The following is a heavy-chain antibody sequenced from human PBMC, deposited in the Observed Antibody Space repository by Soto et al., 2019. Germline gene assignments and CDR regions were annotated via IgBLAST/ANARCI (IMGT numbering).Heavy chain of an antibody. D-gene: IGHD6-19*01. Sequence: VASVKVSCKASGYTFTGYYMHWVRQAPGQGLEWMGWINPNSGGTNYAQKFQGRVTMTRDTSISTAYMELSRLRSDDTAVYYCARELSDSSGWYFSGKYNWFDPWGQGTLVTVSS. V-gene: IGHV1-2*02. CDR1: GYTFTGYY. CDR2: INPNSGGT. J-gene: IGHJ5*02. CDR3: ARELSDSSGWYFSGKYNWFDP.